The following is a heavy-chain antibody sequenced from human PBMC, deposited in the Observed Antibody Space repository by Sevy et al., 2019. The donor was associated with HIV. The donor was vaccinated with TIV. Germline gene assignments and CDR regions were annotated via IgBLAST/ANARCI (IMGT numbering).Heavy chain of an antibody. D-gene: IGHD4-17*01. J-gene: IGHJ4*02. CDR1: GFTFSSYP. Sequence: GGSLRLSCVASGFTFSSYPMNWVRQSPVRGLEWLSYISSTTDTVYYADSVKGRFTISRDNAKNSLFLQMDSLRADDSAVYYCVRTAVTTHFDYWGQGALVTVSS. V-gene: IGHV3-48*01. CDR3: VRTAVTTHFDY. CDR2: ISSTTDTV.